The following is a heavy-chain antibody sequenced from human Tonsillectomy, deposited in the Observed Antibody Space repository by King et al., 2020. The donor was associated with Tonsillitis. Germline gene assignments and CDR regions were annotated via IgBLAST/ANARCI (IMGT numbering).Heavy chain of an antibody. CDR3: AGGRVIKSPMVDY. CDR2: IYSGGTT. CDR1: GFTVSTNY. J-gene: IGHJ4*02. D-gene: IGHD2-21*01. V-gene: IGHV3-53*01. Sequence: QLVQSGGGLIQPGGSLRLSCAASGFTVSTNYMSWVRQAPGKGLEWVSVIYSGGTTYYTDSVKGRFTISRDSSNNTLHLQMNSLRVEDTAVYYCAGGRVIKSPMVDYWGQGTLVTVSS.